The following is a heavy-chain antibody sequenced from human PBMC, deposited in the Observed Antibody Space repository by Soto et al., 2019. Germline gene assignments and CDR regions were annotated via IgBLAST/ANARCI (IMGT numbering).Heavy chain of an antibody. CDR3: ARGRDIAARGFWWTPNHANNWFDP. V-gene: IGHV4-34*01. CDR2: INHSGST. Sequence: ETLSLTCAVYGGSFSGYYWSWIRQPPGKGLEWIGEINHSGSTNYNPSLKSRVTISVDTSKNQFSLKLSSVTAADTAVYYCARGRDIAARGFWWTPNHANNWFDPWGRETLFTVSS. D-gene: IGHD6-6*01. J-gene: IGHJ5*02. CDR1: GGSFSGYY.